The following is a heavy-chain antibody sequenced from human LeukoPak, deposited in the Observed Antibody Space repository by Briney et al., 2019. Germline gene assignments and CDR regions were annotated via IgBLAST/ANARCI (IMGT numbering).Heavy chain of an antibody. Sequence: GGSLQISCKGSGYSFTSYWIGWVRQMPGKGLEWMGIIYPGDSDTRYSPSFQGQVTISADKSISTAYLQWSSLKASDTAMYYCARGAPYYYGSGSYQQNWFDPWGQGTLVTVSS. CDR1: GYSFTSYW. CDR3: ARGAPYYYGSGSYQQNWFDP. D-gene: IGHD3-10*01. CDR2: IYPGDSDT. V-gene: IGHV5-51*01. J-gene: IGHJ5*02.